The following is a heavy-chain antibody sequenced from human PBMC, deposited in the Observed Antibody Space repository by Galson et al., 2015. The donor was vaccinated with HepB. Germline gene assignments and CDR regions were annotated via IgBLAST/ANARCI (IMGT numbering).Heavy chain of an antibody. J-gene: IGHJ3*02. CDR2: IYPGDSDT. D-gene: IGHD1-26*01. CDR1: GYGFINYW. V-gene: IGHV5-51*03. Sequence: QSGAEVKKPGESLKISCKGSGYGFINYWIGWVRQMPGKGLEWMGIIYPGDSDTRYSPSFQGQVTISADKSTRTAYLQWSSLKATDTAMYYCATPPLPGADGFDIWGQGTMVTVSS. CDR3: ATPPLPGADGFDI.